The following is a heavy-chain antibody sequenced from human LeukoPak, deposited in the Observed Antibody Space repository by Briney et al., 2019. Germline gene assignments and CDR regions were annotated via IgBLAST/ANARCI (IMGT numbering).Heavy chain of an antibody. Sequence: GGSLRLSCTTSGFTFNGYWMTWVRQAPGKGLEWVDNIKQAGSEKYYVDSVKGRFTISRDNAKTSLYLQMNSLRAEDTAVYYCARNFYNAFDVWGQGTMVTVSS. CDR2: IKQAGSEK. D-gene: IGHD2/OR15-2a*01. CDR3: ARNFYNAFDV. J-gene: IGHJ3*01. V-gene: IGHV3-7*05. CDR1: GFTFNGYW.